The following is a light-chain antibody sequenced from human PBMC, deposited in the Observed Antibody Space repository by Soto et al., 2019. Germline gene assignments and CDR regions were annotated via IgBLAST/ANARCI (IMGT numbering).Light chain of an antibody. CDR3: QQYYSTRT. Sequence: DIVMTQSPDSLAVSLGERATINCKSSQSVLYSSNNKNYLAWYQQKPGQPPKLLIYWASTRKSGVPGRFSGSGAATDFTLTISSLQAEDVAVYYCQQYYSTRTFGQGTKVEIK. CDR2: WAS. CDR1: QSVLYSSNNKNY. V-gene: IGKV4-1*01. J-gene: IGKJ1*01.